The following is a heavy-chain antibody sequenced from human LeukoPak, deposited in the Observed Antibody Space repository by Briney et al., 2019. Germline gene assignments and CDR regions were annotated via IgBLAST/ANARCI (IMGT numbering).Heavy chain of an antibody. J-gene: IGHJ4*02. CDR3: ARGVLAVAGTDLYYFDY. Sequence: GGSLRLSCAASGFTFSSYSMNWVRQAPGKGLEWVSSISSSSSYIYYADSVKGRFTISRDNAKNSLYLQMNSLRAEDTAVYYCARGVLAVAGTDLYYFDYWGQGTLVTVSS. CDR1: GFTFSSYS. D-gene: IGHD6-19*01. CDR2: ISSSSSYI. V-gene: IGHV3-21*01.